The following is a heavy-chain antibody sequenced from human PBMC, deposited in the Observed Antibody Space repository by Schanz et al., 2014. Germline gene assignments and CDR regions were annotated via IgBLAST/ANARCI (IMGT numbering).Heavy chain of an antibody. V-gene: IGHV1-18*01. Sequence: QGQLVQSGPEVKEPGASVKVSCKTSGYTFSDYGITWVRQAPGQGLEWVGWISPYTRNTHYFDKMEGRVTMTTDTSTSTAYMELRSLRSDDTAMYYCATMWGYCTATACQILEVLDVWGQGTMVTVSS. CDR3: ATMWGYCTATACQILEVLDV. D-gene: IGHD2-8*02. CDR1: GYTFSDYG. J-gene: IGHJ3*01. CDR2: ISPYTRNT.